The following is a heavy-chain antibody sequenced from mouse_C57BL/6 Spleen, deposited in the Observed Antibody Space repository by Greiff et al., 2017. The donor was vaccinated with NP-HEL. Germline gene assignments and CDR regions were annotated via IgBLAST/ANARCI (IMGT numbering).Heavy chain of an antibody. Sequence: QVHVKQSGAELVRPGASVTLSCKASGYTFTDYEMHWVKQTPVHGLEWIGAIDPETGGTAYNQKFKGKAILTADKSSSTAYMELRSLTSEDSAVYYCTRGGTEYYFDYWGQGTTLTVSS. D-gene: IGHD2-14*01. CDR2: IDPETGGT. V-gene: IGHV1-15*01. J-gene: IGHJ2*01. CDR1: GYTFTDYE. CDR3: TRGGTEYYFDY.